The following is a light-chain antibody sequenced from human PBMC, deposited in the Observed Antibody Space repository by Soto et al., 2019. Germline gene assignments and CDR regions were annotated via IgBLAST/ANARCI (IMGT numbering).Light chain of an antibody. V-gene: IGKV3-20*01. CDR2: GAS. J-gene: IGKJ1*01. CDR1: QSVSSTY. CDR3: QQYGTSPAWT. Sequence: EIVLTQSPGTLSLSPGERVTLSCRASQSVSSTYLVWYQHKRGQAPRVLIYGASSRATGIPDRFSGRGSGTDFTLTISRLEPEDFADYYCQQYGTSPAWTFGQGTKVDIK.